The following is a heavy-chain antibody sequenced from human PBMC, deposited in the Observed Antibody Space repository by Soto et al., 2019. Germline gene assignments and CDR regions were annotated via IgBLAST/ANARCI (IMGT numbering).Heavy chain of an antibody. D-gene: IGHD4-17*01. CDR2: ISAYNGNT. CDR3: ARVPDPTDYGDYVFLDY. CDR1: GYTFTSYG. Sequence: ASVKVSCKASGYTFTSYGISWVRQAPGQGLEWMGWISAYNGNTNYAQKLQGRVTMTTDTSTSTAYMELRSLRSDDTAVYYCARVPDPTDYGDYVFLDYWGHGTLVTVSS. V-gene: IGHV1-18*01. J-gene: IGHJ4*01.